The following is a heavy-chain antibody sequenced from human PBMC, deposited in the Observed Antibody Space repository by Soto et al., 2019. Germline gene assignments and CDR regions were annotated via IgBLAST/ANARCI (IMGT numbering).Heavy chain of an antibody. CDR1: XYTLTELS. V-gene: IGHV1-24*01. Sequence: XSVKXSCXXXXYTLTELSXXXXXXXXGXGLXWMGGFDPRDGETXCAQKFQGRVTMTEETSTDTAYMELSSLRSEDTAVXXCATVXLXXXXFDYWGQGTLVXVSS. CDR3: ATVXLXXXXFDY. CDR2: FDPRDGET. J-gene: IGHJ4*02.